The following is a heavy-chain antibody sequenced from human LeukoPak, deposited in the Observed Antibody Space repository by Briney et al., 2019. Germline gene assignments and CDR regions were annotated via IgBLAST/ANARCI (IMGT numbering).Heavy chain of an antibody. V-gene: IGHV3-21*01. CDR2: ISGSNSYI. D-gene: IGHD4/OR15-4a*01. CDR3: VRIPNSANFPNWFDP. Sequence: KPGGSLRLSCAASGFTFSTYNMNWVRQAPGKGLEWVSSISGSNSYIYYADSVKGRFTISRDNAKNSLYLQMNSLRAEDTAVYYCVRIPNSANFPNWFDPWGQGTLVTVSS. J-gene: IGHJ5*02. CDR1: GFTFSTYN.